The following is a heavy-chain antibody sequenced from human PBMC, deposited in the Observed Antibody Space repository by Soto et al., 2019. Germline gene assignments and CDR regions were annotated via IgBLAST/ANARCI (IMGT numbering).Heavy chain of an antibody. CDR2: IFYSGST. J-gene: IGHJ4*02. V-gene: IGHV4-39*01. CDR3: ARRAYSRQNNNYLDY. D-gene: IGHD5-18*01. CDR1: GGSISSSIYY. Sequence: PSETLSLTCTVSGGSISSSIYYGGWIRRPPGKGLEWIGSIFYSGSTYYNPSLKSRVTISVDTSKNQFSLKLYSVTAADTAVYYCARRAYSRQNNNYLDYWGQGTLVTVSS.